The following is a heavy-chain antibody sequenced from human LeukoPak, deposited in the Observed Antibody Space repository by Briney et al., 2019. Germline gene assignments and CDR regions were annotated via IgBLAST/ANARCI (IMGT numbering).Heavy chain of an antibody. J-gene: IGHJ5*02. Sequence: ASVKVSCKASGYTFNGYYIHWVRQAPGQGLEWMGWINPNSGGTNYAQKFQGRVTMTRDTSISTAYMELSSLISDDTAVYYCARDVFAEYNTHHKFDPWGQGTLVTVSS. CDR1: GYTFNGYY. V-gene: IGHV1-2*02. D-gene: IGHD1-14*01. CDR3: ARDVFAEYNTHHKFDP. CDR2: INPNSGGT.